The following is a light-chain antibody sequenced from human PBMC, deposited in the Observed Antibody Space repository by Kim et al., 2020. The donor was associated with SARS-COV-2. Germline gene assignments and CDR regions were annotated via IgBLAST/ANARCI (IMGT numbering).Light chain of an antibody. CDR2: QDS. CDR3: QAWDSSTGGV. V-gene: IGLV3-1*01. J-gene: IGLJ1*01. CDR1: KLGDKY. Sequence: PGQTASITCSGDKLGDKYACWYQQRPGQSPVLVIYQDSKRTSGIPERFSGSNSGNTATLTISGTQAMDEADYYCQAWDSSTGGVFGTGTKVTVL.